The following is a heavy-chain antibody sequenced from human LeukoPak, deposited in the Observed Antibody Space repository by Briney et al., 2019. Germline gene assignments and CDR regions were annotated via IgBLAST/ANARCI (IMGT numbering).Heavy chain of an antibody. CDR3: ARAGYCSSTSCSDSRGPIEVDY. Sequence: ASVKVSCMASGYTFTGYYMHWVRQAPGQGLEWMGWINPNRGGTNYAQKFQGRVTMTRDTSISTAYMELSRLRADDTAVYYCARAGYCSSTSCSDSRGPIEVDYWGQGTLITVSS. J-gene: IGHJ4*02. CDR2: INPNRGGT. CDR1: GYTFTGYY. D-gene: IGHD2-2*01. V-gene: IGHV1-2*02.